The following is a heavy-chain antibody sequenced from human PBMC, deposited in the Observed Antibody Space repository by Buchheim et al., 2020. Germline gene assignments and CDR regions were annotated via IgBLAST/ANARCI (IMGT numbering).Heavy chain of an antibody. CDR2: IYYSGST. CDR1: GGSISSGDYY. V-gene: IGHV4-30-4*01. Sequence: QVQLQESGPGLVKPSQTLSLTCTVSGGSISSGDYYWSWIRQPPGKGLEWIGYIYYSGSTSYNPSLKSRVNISVEPSKNQFSLKLSSVTAADTAVYYCARDGVGATPWYYYGMDVWGQGTT. J-gene: IGHJ6*02. D-gene: IGHD1-26*01. CDR3: ARDGVGATPWYYYGMDV.